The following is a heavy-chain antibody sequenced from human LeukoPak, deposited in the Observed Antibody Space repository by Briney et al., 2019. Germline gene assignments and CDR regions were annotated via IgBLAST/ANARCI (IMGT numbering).Heavy chain of an antibody. CDR2: IYYSGNT. D-gene: IGHD3/OR15-3a*01. V-gene: IGHV4-39*01. Sequence: SETLSLTCIVSGGSITTNTYYWGWIRQPPGKGLEWIGSIYYSGNTYYNASLKSRVTISIDTSKNQFSLKLTSVTAADTAVYYCARQTGSGLFILLGGQGTLVTVSS. CDR3: ARQTGSGLFILL. CDR1: GGSITTNTYY. J-gene: IGHJ4*02.